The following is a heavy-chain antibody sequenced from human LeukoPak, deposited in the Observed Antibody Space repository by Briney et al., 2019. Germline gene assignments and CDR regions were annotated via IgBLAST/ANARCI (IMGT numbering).Heavy chain of an antibody. V-gene: IGHV4-59*01. J-gene: IGHJ5*02. CDR1: GGSISNYY. Sequence: SETLSLTCTVSGGSISNYYWSWIRQPPGKGLEWIGNIYYSGSTYFKPSLKSRVTISVDTSKNQFSLKLSSVTAADTAVYYCARGGYYGSGNDFRFDPWGQGTLVTVSS. CDR2: IYYSGST. D-gene: IGHD3-10*01. CDR3: ARGGYYGSGNDFRFDP.